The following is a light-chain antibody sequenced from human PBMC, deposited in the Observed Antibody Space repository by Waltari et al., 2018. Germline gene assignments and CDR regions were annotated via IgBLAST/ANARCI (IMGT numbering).Light chain of an antibody. Sequence: SYELTQPPSVSVSPGQTARITCSGDALAQQYAYWYQQKPGQAPMLLIYKDNERPSGIPARFSGSSSGTTVTLTISGVQAEDEADYYGQSEVNSRTYAILFGGGTKVTVL. CDR1: ALAQQY. CDR3: QSEVNSRTYAIL. CDR2: KDN. J-gene: IGLJ2*01. V-gene: IGLV3-25*03.